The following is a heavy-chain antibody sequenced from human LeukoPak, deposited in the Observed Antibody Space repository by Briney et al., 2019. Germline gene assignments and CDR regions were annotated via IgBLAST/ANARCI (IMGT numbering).Heavy chain of an antibody. CDR1: GGSFSGYY. J-gene: IGHJ6*02. CDR3: ARAMESSGWQGIYGMDV. CDR2: INHSGST. D-gene: IGHD6-19*01. V-gene: IGHV4-34*01. Sequence: PSETLSLTCAVYGGSFSGYYWSWIRQPPGKGLEWIGEINHSGSTNYNPSLKSRVTISVDTSKNQFSLKLSSVTAADTAVYYCARAMESSGWQGIYGMDVWGQGTTVTVSS.